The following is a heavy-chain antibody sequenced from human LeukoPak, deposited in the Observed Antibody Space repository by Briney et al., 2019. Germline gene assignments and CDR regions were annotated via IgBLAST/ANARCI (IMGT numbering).Heavy chain of an antibody. D-gene: IGHD6-13*01. CDR2: VYGVGST. V-gene: IGHV3-66*01. Sequence: GGSLRLSCAASGFTGSINYMSWGRQAAGMGLERVSVVYGVGSTSHADSVEGRFTISTDNSKHTLSLQMNSLKAEDTVAYYYPRDSGSSSCWGQGTLLTVSS. CDR1: GFTGSINY. CDR3: PRDSGSSSC. J-gene: IGHJ4*02.